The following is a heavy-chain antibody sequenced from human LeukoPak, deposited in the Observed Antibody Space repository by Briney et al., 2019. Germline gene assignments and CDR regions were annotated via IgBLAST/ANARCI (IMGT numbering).Heavy chain of an antibody. CDR2: MRYEGSNK. Sequence: GGSLRLSCAASGFTFSSYGMHWVRQAPSKGLEWVAFMRYEGSNKYYADSVKGRFTISRDNSKNTLYLQMNRLRAEATAVYYSAKDDLRDDDAFDIWGTGTMVTVSS. CDR1: GFTFSSYG. V-gene: IGHV3-30*02. CDR3: AKDDLRDDDAFDI. J-gene: IGHJ3*02.